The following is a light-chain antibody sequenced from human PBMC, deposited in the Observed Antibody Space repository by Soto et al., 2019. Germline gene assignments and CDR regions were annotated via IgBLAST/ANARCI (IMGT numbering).Light chain of an antibody. Sequence: DIHMTQSPSSLSASVGDRVTITCRASQSISTYLNWYQQKAGLAPKLLIYAASSLQSGVPSRFSGSGSGTEFTLTISSLQPEDSATYYCLQDINYPWTFGQGTKVDIK. CDR1: QSISTY. CDR3: LQDINYPWT. J-gene: IGKJ1*01. CDR2: AAS. V-gene: IGKV1-39*01.